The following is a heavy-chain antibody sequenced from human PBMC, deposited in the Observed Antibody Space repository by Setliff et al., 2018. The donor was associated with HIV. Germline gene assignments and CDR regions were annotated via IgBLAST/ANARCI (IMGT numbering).Heavy chain of an antibody. Sequence: ASETLSLTCAVYGESFSTYFWNWIRQPPGKGLEWIGQINHSGNTNYNPSLKSRVTISKDTSKNQFSLKLSSMTAADTAVYYCARRASSHGPYWYFDLWGRGTLVTSPQ. CDR2: INHSGNT. CDR1: GESFSTYF. D-gene: IGHD2-2*01. J-gene: IGHJ2*01. V-gene: IGHV4-34*01. CDR3: ARRASSHGPYWYFDL.